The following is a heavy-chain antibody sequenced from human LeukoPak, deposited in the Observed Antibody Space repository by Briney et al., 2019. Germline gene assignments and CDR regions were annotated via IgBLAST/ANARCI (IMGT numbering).Heavy chain of an antibody. CDR1: GYTFTNYA. D-gene: IGHD6-25*01. CDR3: ARDRSLSGGDFDY. Sequence: ASVKVSCKASGYTFTNYAINWVRQATGQGLEWMGWMNPNSGNTGYAQKFQGRVTMTRNTSISTAYMELSSLRSEDTAVYYCARDRSLSGGDFDYWGQGTLVTVSS. CDR2: MNPNSGNT. J-gene: IGHJ4*02. V-gene: IGHV1-8*02.